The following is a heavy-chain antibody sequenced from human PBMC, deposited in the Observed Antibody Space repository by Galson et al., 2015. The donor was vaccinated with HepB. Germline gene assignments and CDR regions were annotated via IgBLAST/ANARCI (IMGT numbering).Heavy chain of an antibody. V-gene: IGHV1-2*04. CDR3: ARASPLYNWIYHSYGMDV. D-gene: IGHD1-7*01. CDR2: INPNSGGT. J-gene: IGHJ6*02. Sequence: SCKASGYTFTGYYMHWVRQAPGQGLEWMGWINPNSGGTNYAQKFQGWVTMTRDTSISTAYMELSRLRSDDTAVYYCARASPLYNWIYHSYGMDVWGQGTTVTVSS. CDR1: GYTFTGYY.